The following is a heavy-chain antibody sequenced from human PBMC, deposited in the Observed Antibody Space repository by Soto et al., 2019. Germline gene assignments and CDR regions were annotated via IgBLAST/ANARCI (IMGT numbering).Heavy chain of an antibody. V-gene: IGHV1-18*01. J-gene: IGHJ3*02. D-gene: IGHD6-13*01. CDR1: GYTFTNYG. CDR3: ARDLLYSTRSTVRFDI. Sequence: VQLVQSGVEVKKPGASVKVSCKASGYTFTNYGISWVRQAPGQGLEWMGWINTYNGNTNYAQKVQGRVTMTTDTSTSTAYMELRRLRSDDTAVYYCARDLLYSTRSTVRFDIWGQGTMLTVSS. CDR2: INTYNGNT.